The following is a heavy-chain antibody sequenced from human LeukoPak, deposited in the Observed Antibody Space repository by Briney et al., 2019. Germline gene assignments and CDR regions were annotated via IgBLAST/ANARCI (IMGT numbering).Heavy chain of an antibody. D-gene: IGHD2-2*01. V-gene: IGHV1-2*02. J-gene: IGHJ4*02. CDR3: ARDSCSSTSCLSIDDY. CDR2: INPNSGGT. Sequence: GASVKVSCKASGYTFIAYYMHWVRQGPGQGLEWMGWINPNSGGTNYAQKFQDRVTMTRDTSISTVYMELSRLRSDDTAVYYCARDSCSSTSCLSIDDYWGQGTLVTVSS. CDR1: GYTFIAYY.